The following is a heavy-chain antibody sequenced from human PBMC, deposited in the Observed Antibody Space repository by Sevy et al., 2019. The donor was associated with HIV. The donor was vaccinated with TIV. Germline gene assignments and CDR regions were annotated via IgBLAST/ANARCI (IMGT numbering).Heavy chain of an antibody. J-gene: IGHJ6*02. CDR3: GRGKWFGELSDMDV. D-gene: IGHD3-10*01. V-gene: IGHV3-13*01. CDR1: GFTLSSYD. CDR2: INTAGDT. Sequence: GGSLRLSCAASGFTLSSYDMHWVRQGTGKGLEWVSGINTAGDTYYAGSVKGRFTISRENAKTSLYLQMNSLRAGDTAVYYCGRGKWFGELSDMDVWGQGTTVTVSS.